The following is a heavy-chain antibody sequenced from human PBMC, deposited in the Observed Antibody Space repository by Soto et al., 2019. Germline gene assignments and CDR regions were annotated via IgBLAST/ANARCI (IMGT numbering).Heavy chain of an antibody. CDR2: VKRKSDGETT. CDR1: DFSIRNAW. Sequence: EVQLVESGGGLVKPGGSLRLSCAASDFSIRNAWMNWVRQAPGKGLEWVGRVKRKSDGETTDYAAPVKGRFTISRDDSNNMLYLQMNSLKADDTAVYYCTTGSVEGVWGQGTTVTVSS. J-gene: IGHJ6*02. D-gene: IGHD2-15*01. V-gene: IGHV3-15*07. CDR3: TTGSVEGV.